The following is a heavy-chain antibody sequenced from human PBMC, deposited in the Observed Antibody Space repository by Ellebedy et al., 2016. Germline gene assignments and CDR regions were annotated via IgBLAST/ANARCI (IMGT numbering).Heavy chain of an antibody. CDR2: INGDGSNT. D-gene: IGHD2-2*01. CDR1: GFTFSDYW. V-gene: IGHV3-74*01. Sequence: GGSLRLSXAASGFTFSDYWMHWVRQAPGEGLVWVSRINGDGSNTIYADSVKGRFTVSRDGAKNTVYLQMNSLRAEDTAVYYCARGRGSPSLNWFDPWGQGALVTGSS. CDR3: ARGRGSPSLNWFDP. J-gene: IGHJ5*02.